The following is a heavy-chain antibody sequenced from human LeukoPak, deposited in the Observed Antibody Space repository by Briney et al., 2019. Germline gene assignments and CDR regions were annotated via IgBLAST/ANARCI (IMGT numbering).Heavy chain of an antibody. CDR3: AREKYSITDV. J-gene: IGHJ6*04. D-gene: IGHD6-6*01. CDR1: GFTFSSYS. Sequence: GGSLRLSCAASGFTFSSYSMNWVRQAPGKGLEWVSVIYSGGSTYYADSVKGRFTISRDNSKNTLYLQMNSLRAEDTAVYYCAREKYSITDVWGKGTTVTVSS. V-gene: IGHV3-66*01. CDR2: IYSGGST.